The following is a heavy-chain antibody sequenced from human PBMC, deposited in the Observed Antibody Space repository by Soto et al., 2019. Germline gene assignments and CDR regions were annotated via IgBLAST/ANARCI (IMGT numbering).Heavy chain of an antibody. CDR1: GGTFSSYA. Sequence: SVKVSCKASGGTFSSYAISWVRQAPGQGLEWMGGIIPIFGTANYAQKFQGRVTITADESTSTAYMELSSLRSEDTAMYYCARDIDSSGYYAFGWFGPWGQGTLVTVSS. D-gene: IGHD3-22*01. V-gene: IGHV1-69*13. CDR3: ARDIDSSGYYAFGWFGP. CDR2: IIPIFGTA. J-gene: IGHJ5*02.